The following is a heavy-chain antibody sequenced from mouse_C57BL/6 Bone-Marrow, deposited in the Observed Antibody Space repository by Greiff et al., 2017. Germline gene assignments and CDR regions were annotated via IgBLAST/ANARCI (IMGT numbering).Heavy chain of an antibody. CDR2: INPGSGGT. CDR1: GYAFTNYL. D-gene: IGHD2-1*01. V-gene: IGHV1-54*01. Sequence: VQLQQSGAELVRPGTSVKVSCKASGYAFTNYLIEWVKQRPGQGLEWIGVINPGSGGTNYNEKFKGNATLTADKSSSTAYMQLSSLTSEDSAVYFCAGLNGNYEDWYFDVWGTGTTVTVSS. CDR3: AGLNGNYEDWYFDV. J-gene: IGHJ1*03.